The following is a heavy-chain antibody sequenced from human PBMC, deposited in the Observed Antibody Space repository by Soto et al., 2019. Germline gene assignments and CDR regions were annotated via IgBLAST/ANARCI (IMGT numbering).Heavy chain of an antibody. CDR1: GGSISSYY. CDR2: IYYSGST. D-gene: IGHD2-2*01. J-gene: IGHJ6*02. V-gene: IGHV4-59*01. CDR3: ARDSGTRYCSSTSCYYYYYYGMDA. Sequence: SETLSLTCTVSGGSISSYYWSWIRQPPGKGLEWIGYIYYSGSTNYNPSLKSRVTISVDTSKNQFSLKLSSVTAADTAVYYCARDSGTRYCSSTSCYYYYYYGMDAWGQGTTVTVSS.